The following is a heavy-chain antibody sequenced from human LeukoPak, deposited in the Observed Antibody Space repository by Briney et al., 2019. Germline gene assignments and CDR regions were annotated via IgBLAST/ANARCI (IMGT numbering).Heavy chain of an antibody. V-gene: IGHV4-59*08. D-gene: IGHD2-2*02. CDR2: IYYSGST. CDR1: GFTFSSYA. J-gene: IGHJ4*02. CDR3: AASRRVLYQFDY. Sequence: PGGSLRLSCAASGFTFSSYAMSWVRQAPGKGLEWIGYIYYSGSTNYNPSLKSRVTISVDTSKNQFSLKLSSATAADTAVYYCAASRRVLYQFDYWGQGTLVTVSS.